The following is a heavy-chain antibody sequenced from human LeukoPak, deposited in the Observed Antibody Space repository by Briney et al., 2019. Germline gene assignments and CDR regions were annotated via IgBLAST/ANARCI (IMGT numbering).Heavy chain of an antibody. Sequence: GGSLRLSCAASGFTFSSYAMSWARHAPGKGLEWVSAISGSGGSTYYADSVKGRFTISRDNSKNTLYLQMNSLRAEDTAVYYCAKGLGIAAAGSSFDYWGQGTLVTVSS. CDR1: GFTFSSYA. D-gene: IGHD6-13*01. V-gene: IGHV3-23*01. CDR2: ISGSGGST. CDR3: AKGLGIAAAGSSFDY. J-gene: IGHJ4*02.